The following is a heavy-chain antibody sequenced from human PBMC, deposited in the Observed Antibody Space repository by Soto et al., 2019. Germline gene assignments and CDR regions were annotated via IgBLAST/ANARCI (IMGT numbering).Heavy chain of an antibody. CDR1: GFTFSNAW. V-gene: IGHV3-15*01. CDR2: IKSKTDGGTT. J-gene: IGHJ5*02. CDR3: ARESGYLNWFDP. D-gene: IGHD1-1*01. Sequence: PGGSLRLSCAASGFTFSNAWMSWVRQAPGKGLEWVGRIKSKTDGGTTDYAAPVKGRFTISRDDSKNTLFLQMNSLRAEDTAVYYCARESGYLNWFDPWGQGTLVTVSS.